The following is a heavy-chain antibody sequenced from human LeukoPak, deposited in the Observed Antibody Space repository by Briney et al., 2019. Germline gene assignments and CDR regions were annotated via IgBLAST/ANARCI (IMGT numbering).Heavy chain of an antibody. J-gene: IGHJ4*02. V-gene: IGHV3-9*01. D-gene: IGHD3-10*01. Sequence: GGSLRLSCAASGFTFDDYAMHWVRQAPGKGLEWVSGISWNSGSIGYADSVKGRFAISRDNSKNTLYLQMNSLRAEDTAVYYCARDRGRYYYGSGNPPLFDYWGQGTLVTVSS. CDR1: GFTFDDYA. CDR2: ISWNSGSI. CDR3: ARDRGRYYYGSGNPPLFDY.